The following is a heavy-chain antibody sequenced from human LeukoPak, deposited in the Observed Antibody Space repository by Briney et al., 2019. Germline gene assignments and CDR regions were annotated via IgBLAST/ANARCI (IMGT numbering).Heavy chain of an antibody. Sequence: GGSLRLSCAASGFTFNYDMSWVRQPPGQGLEWVSSISGSSVVTSYADSVKGRFTISRDNSKNTLYLEMTGLRAEDAAVYYCVTGAKRFGSSWYDYWGQGTRVAVSS. CDR3: VTGAKRFGSSWYDY. V-gene: IGHV3-23*01. CDR2: ISGSSVVT. CDR1: GFTFNYD. D-gene: IGHD6-13*01. J-gene: IGHJ4*02.